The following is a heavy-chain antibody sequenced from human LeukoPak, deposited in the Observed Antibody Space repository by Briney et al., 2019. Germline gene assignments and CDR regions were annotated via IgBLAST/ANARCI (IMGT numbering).Heavy chain of an antibody. D-gene: IGHD2-15*01. J-gene: IGHJ6*03. Sequence: ASVKVSCKASGYTFTGYYMHWVRQAPGQGLEWMGWINPNSGGTNYAQKFQGRVTMTRDTSISTAYMELSRLRSDDTAVYYCARDGCSGGSCPKSRRTYYYYYMDVWGKGTTVTVS. CDR1: GYTFTGYY. CDR2: INPNSGGT. CDR3: ARDGCSGGSCPKSRRTYYYYYMDV. V-gene: IGHV1-2*02.